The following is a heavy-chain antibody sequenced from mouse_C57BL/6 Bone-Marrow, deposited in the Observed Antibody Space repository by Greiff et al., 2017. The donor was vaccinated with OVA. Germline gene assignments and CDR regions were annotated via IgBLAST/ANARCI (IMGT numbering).Heavy chain of an antibody. V-gene: IGHV1-50*01. CDR1: GYTFTSYW. Sequence: VQLQQPGAELVKPGASVKLSCKASGYTFTSYWMQWVKQRPGQGLEWIGEIDPSDSYTNYNQKFKGKATLTVDTSSSTAYMQLSSLTSEDSAVDYCARGWLLRGYWGQGTTLTVSA. D-gene: IGHD2-3*01. CDR3: ARGWLLRGY. J-gene: IGHJ2*01. CDR2: IDPSDSYT.